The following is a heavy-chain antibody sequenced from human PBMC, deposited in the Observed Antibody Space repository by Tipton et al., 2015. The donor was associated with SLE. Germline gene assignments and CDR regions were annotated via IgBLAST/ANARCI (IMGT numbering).Heavy chain of an antibody. J-gene: IGHJ4*02. CDR2: INPNSGDT. CDR1: GYTFLSGYY. D-gene: IGHD3-22*01. Sequence: QVQLVQSGAEVMQPGASVKVSCKASGYTFLSGYYMHWVRQTPGQGLEWMGWINPNSGDTHYAQKFQGRFTMTRDTSISTAFMELRRLKSDDTAVYYCARDEYRYDTTGYHLLGHFDFWGQGTLVTVSS. V-gene: IGHV1-2*02. CDR3: ARDEYRYDTTGYHLLGHFDF.